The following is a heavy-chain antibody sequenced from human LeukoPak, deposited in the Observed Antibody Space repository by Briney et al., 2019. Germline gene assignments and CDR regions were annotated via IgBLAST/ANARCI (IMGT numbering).Heavy chain of an antibody. Sequence: PGGSLRLSCAASGFTFSSYWMSWVRQAPGKGLEWVANIKQDGSEKYYVDSVKGRFTISRDNAKNSLYLQMNSLRAEDTAVYYCARRRSSSWYPHYYFDYWGQGTLVTVSS. D-gene: IGHD6-13*01. J-gene: IGHJ4*02. CDR3: ARRRSSSWYPHYYFDY. CDR1: GFTFSSYW. V-gene: IGHV3-7*01. CDR2: IKQDGSEK.